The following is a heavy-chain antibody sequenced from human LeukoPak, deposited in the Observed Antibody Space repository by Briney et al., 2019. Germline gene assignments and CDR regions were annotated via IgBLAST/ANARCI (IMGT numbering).Heavy chain of an antibody. J-gene: IGHJ4*02. CDR1: GYTFTGYY. Sequence: ASVKVSCKASGYTFTGYYMHWVRQAPGQGPEWVGWINPNTGGTNYAQGFQGRVTMSRDTSISTAYMEVTSLTSDDTAVYYCARDGSGSPYHYFDYWGQGTLVTVSS. V-gene: IGHV1-2*02. CDR3: ARDGSGSPYHYFDY. D-gene: IGHD3-10*01. CDR2: INPNTGGT.